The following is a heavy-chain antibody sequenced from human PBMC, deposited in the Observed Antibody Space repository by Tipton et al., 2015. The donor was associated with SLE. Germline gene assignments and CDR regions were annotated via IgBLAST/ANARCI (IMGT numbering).Heavy chain of an antibody. J-gene: IGHJ4*02. Sequence: TLSLTCTVSGDSISSSTYYWGWIRQPPGKGLEWIGNMYFSGSTYYSPSLKSRVTISVDTSKNQFSLKLSSVTAADTAVYYCARGRIAVAGNHFDYWGQGTLVTVSS. D-gene: IGHD6-19*01. CDR2: MYFSGST. V-gene: IGHV4-39*07. CDR3: ARGRIAVAGNHFDY. CDR1: GDSISSSTYY.